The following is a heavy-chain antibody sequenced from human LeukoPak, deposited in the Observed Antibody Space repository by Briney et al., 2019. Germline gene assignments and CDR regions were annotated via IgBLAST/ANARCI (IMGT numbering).Heavy chain of an antibody. J-gene: IGHJ3*02. D-gene: IGHD4-23*01. CDR3: ARVRSVGGNPHAFNI. CDR1: GVTFSGYS. V-gene: IGHV3-21*01. Sequence: GGSLRLSCAASGVTFSGYSMNWVRQAPGKGLEWVSAITATSLHIYYADSVKGRFTISRDNAKNSPYLQMNSLRVEDTALYYCARVRSVGGNPHAFNIWGQGTMVTVSS. CDR2: ITATSLHI.